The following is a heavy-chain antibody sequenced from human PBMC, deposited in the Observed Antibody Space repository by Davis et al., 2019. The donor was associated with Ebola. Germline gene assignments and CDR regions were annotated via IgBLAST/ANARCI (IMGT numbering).Heavy chain of an antibody. CDR1: GFTFSSYA. V-gene: IGHV3-30-3*01. CDR3: AKVTGDRGY. CDR2: ISYDGSNK. J-gene: IGHJ4*02. Sequence: GGSLRLSCAASGFTFSSYAMHWVRQAPGKGLEWVAVISYDGSNKYYADSVKGRFTISRDNSKNTLYLQMNSLGAEDTAVYYCAKVTGDRGYWGQGTLVTVSS. D-gene: IGHD7-27*01.